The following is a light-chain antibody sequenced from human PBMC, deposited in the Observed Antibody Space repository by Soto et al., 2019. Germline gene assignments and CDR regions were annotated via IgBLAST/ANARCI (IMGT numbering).Light chain of an antibody. CDR2: RNN. Sequence: QSVLTQPPSASRTPGQRVTISCSGSSSNIGSKYAYWYQQLPGRAPKLLIYRNNQRPSGVPDRFSGSKSGTSASLAISGLRSEDEADYYCAAWDDSLSGVVFGGGTKLTVL. V-gene: IGLV1-47*01. CDR1: SSNIGSKY. J-gene: IGLJ2*01. CDR3: AAWDDSLSGVV.